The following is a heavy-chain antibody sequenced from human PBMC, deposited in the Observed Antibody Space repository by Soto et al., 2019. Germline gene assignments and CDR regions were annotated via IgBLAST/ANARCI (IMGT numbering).Heavy chain of an antibody. CDR3: ASQLCSGGSCYLDY. CDR2: IYYSGST. V-gene: IGHV4-61*08. Sequence: SETLSLTCTVSGGSISSGGYYWSWIRQHPGKGLEWIGYIYYSGSTNYNPSLKSRVTISVDTSKNQFSLKLSSVTAADTAVYYCASQLCSGGSCYLDYWGQGTLVTVSS. CDR1: GGSISSGGYY. J-gene: IGHJ4*02. D-gene: IGHD2-15*01.